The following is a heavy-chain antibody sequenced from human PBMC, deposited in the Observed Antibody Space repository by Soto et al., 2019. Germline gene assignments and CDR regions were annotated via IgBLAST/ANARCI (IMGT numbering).Heavy chain of an antibody. D-gene: IGHD2-15*01. CDR3: AKDQVRWRDRFDAFDI. Sequence: EVQLLESGGGLVQPGGSLRLSCAASGFTFSSYAMSWVRQAPGKGLEWVSAISGSGGSTYYADSVKGRFTISRDNSKNTLDLQMNSLRAEDTAVYYCAKDQVRWRDRFDAFDIWGQGTMVTVSS. CDR2: ISGSGGST. J-gene: IGHJ3*02. V-gene: IGHV3-23*01. CDR1: GFTFSSYA.